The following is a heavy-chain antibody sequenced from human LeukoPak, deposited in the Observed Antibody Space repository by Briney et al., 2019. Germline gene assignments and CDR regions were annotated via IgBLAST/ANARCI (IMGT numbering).Heavy chain of an antibody. CDR1: GGSINSSSYY. V-gene: IGHV4-39*07. CDR2: FSSGGSA. D-gene: IGHD1-7*01. CDR3: ARKQTGTMYDV. Sequence: SETLSVTCIVPGGSINSSSYYWAWIRRSPGKGLEWIGTFSSGGSAYYNPSLTSRVSISKDTSDNQFSLRLYSVTAADTAVYYCARKQTGTMYDVWGQGTQVTVSS. J-gene: IGHJ4*02.